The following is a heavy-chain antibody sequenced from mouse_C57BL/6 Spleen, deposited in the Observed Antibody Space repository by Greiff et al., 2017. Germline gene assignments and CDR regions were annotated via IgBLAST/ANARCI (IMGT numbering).Heavy chain of an antibody. CDR3: ARSGAAQATEPY. V-gene: IGHV1-81*01. CDR2: IYPRSGNT. J-gene: IGHJ2*01. Sequence: VQLQESGAELARPGASVKLSCKASGYTFTSYGISWVKQRTGQGLEWIGEIYPRSGNTYYNEKFKGKATLTADKSSSTAYMELRSLTSEDSAVYFCARSGAAQATEPYWGQGTTLTVSS. D-gene: IGHD3-2*02. CDR1: GYTFTSYG.